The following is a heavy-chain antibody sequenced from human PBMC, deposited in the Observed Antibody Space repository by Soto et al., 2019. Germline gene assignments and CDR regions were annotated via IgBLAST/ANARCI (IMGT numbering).Heavy chain of an antibody. CDR1: GFTFSSYW. Sequence: GGSLRLSCAASGFTFSSYWMSWVRQAPGKGLEWVANIKQDGSEKYYVDSVKGRFTISRDNAKNSLYRQMNSLRAEDTAVYYCARDQPRVELGYCSSTSCYVGGSHFDYWGQGTLVTVSS. CDR3: ARDQPRVELGYCSSTSCYVGGSHFDY. CDR2: IKQDGSEK. D-gene: IGHD2-2*01. V-gene: IGHV3-7*01. J-gene: IGHJ4*02.